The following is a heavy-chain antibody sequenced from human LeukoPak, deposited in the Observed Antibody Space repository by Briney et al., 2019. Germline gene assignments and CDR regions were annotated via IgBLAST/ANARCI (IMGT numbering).Heavy chain of an antibody. Sequence: GGSLRLSCAASGFTFSSYWMSWVRQAPGKGLEWVANIKQDGSEKYYVDSVKGRFTISRDNAKNSLFLQMNSLRAEDTAVYYCARGGGHSSTSYWGQGTLVTVSS. CDR3: ARGGGHSSTSY. CDR2: IKQDGSEK. D-gene: IGHD2-2*01. J-gene: IGHJ4*02. CDR1: GFTFSSYW. V-gene: IGHV3-7*01.